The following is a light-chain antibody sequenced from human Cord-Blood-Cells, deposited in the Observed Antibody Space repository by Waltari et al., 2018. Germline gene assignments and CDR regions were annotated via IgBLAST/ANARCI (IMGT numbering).Light chain of an antibody. V-gene: IGKV1-39*01. Sequence: DIQMTQSPSSLSASVGDRVTITCRASQSISRYLNWYQQEPGKAAKLLIYASSSLQSGVPSRFSGSGSGTDFSRTISSLQPEDFATYYCQQSYSTPYTFGQGTKLEIK. CDR3: QQSYSTPYT. CDR2: ASS. J-gene: IGKJ2*01. CDR1: QSISRY.